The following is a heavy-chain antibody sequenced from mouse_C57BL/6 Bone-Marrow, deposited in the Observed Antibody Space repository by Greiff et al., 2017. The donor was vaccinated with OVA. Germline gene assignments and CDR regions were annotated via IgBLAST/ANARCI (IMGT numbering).Heavy chain of an antibody. J-gene: IGHJ1*03. CDR2: INPSTGGT. CDR1: GYSFTGYY. CDR3: ANSPYYYGSSHWYCDV. D-gene: IGHD1-1*01. V-gene: IGHV1-42*01. Sequence: VQLQQSGPELVKPGASVKISCKASGYSFTGYYMNWVKQSPEKSLEWIGEINPSTGGTTYNQKFKAKATLTVDKSSSTAYMQLKSLTSEDSAVYYCANSPYYYGSSHWYCDVWGTGTTVTVSS.